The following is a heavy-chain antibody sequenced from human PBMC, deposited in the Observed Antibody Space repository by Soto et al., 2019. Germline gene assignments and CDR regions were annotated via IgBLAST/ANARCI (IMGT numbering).Heavy chain of an antibody. CDR1: GGTFSSYA. CDR2: IIPIFGTA. CDR3: ARGKPYYGSGSYYIFMDF. J-gene: IGHJ6*02. V-gene: IGHV1-69*13. Sequence: GASVKVSCKASGGTFSSYAISWVRQAPGQGLEWMGGIIPIFGTANYAQKFQGRVTITADESTSTAYMELSSLRSEDTAVYYCARGKPYYGSGSYYIFMDFWGQGTTVTVSS. D-gene: IGHD3-10*01.